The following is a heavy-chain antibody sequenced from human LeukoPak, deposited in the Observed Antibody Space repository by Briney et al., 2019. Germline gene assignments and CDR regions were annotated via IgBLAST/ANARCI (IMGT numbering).Heavy chain of an antibody. Sequence: GGSLRLSCAPSGFTFSSYSMNWVRQAPGKGLEWVGFIRSKTYGGTTEYAASVKGRFTISRDDSKSIAYLQMNSLKTEDAAVYYCTRDRVGLWWFNWGQGTLVTVSS. CDR1: GFTFSSYS. V-gene: IGHV3-49*04. J-gene: IGHJ4*02. CDR2: IRSKTYGGTT. CDR3: TRDRVGLWWFN. D-gene: IGHD2-21*01.